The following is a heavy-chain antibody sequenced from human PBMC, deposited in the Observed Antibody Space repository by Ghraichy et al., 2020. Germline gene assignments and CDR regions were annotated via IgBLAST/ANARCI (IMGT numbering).Heavy chain of an antibody. CDR1: GGSLTSYY. CDR3: ARYSGNYRRPNFDY. D-gene: IGHD1-26*01. V-gene: IGHV4-59*01. Sequence: SETLSLICNVSGGSLTSYYWSWLRQPPGKGLEWIGYIYGSGSTNYNSSLKTRVTMSVDTSKNQFSLNLSSVTAADTAVYYCARYSGNYRRPNFDYWGQGTLVTVS. CDR2: IYGSGST. J-gene: IGHJ4*02.